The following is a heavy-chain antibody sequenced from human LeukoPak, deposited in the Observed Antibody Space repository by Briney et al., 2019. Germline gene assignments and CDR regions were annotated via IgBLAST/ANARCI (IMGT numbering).Heavy chain of an antibody. CDR1: GYRFTSYW. D-gene: IGHD5-12*01. V-gene: IGHV5-51*01. CDR3: ARLGGVATIGYSYYYYGMDV. CDR2: IYPGDSDT. J-gene: IGHJ6*02. Sequence: GESLKISCKGSGYRFTSYWIGWVRQMPGKGLEWMGIIYPGDSDTRYSPSFQGQVTISADKSISTAYLQWSSLKASDTAMYYCARLGGVATIGYSYYYYGMDVWGQGTTVTVSS.